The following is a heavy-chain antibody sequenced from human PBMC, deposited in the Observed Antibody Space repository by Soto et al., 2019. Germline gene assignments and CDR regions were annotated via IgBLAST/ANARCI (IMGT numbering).Heavy chain of an antibody. V-gene: IGHV3-9*01. CDR3: AKERVRDFDG. CDR2: ITWNSVAL. D-gene: IGHD3-9*01. CDR1: GFTFDDHA. J-gene: IGHJ4*02. Sequence: VQLVDSGGGLVRPGGSLRLSCAASGFTFDDHAMHWVRQAPGKGLEWISAITWNSVALDYADSVKGRFTISRENAKNSLYLQMNSLRPEDTALYYCAKERVRDFDGWGQGTLVTVSS.